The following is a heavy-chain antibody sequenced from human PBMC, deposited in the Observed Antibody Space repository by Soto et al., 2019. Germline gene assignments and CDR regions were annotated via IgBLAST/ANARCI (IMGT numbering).Heavy chain of an antibody. V-gene: IGHV6-1*01. Sequence: SQSLSLTCAISGDSVSSNSAVGKWIRQSPTRGLEWLGRTYYRYKWYTDYGVSVKSRITINPDISKNQVSLPLNSVTPDETAVNYCVRLIGNSWLDSLGQGTLLTVSS. CDR3: VRLIGNSWLDS. CDR2: TYYRYKWYT. J-gene: IGHJ5*01. CDR1: GDSVSSNSAV. D-gene: IGHD2-8*01.